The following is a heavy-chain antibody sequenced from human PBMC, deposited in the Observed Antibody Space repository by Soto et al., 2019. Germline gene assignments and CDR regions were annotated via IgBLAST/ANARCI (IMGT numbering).Heavy chain of an antibody. CDR1: GFTFSDYY. CDR2: ISSSSSYT. D-gene: IGHD6-19*01. Sequence: GGSLRLSCAASGFTFSDYYMSWIRQAPGKGLEWVSYISSSSSYTNYADSVKGRFTISRDNAKNSLYLQINSLRAEDTAVYYCARGLVAVAGTSFDYWGQGTLVTVSS. J-gene: IGHJ4*02. CDR3: ARGLVAVAGTSFDY. V-gene: IGHV3-11*06.